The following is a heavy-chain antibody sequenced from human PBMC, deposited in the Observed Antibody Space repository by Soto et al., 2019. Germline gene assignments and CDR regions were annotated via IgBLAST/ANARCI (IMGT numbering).Heavy chain of an antibody. CDR2: IIPIFGTA. CDR1: GGTFSSSA. J-gene: IGHJ6*02. CDR3: ARDKDRVQLGGNYYSVMDV. D-gene: IGHD1-1*01. V-gene: IGHV1-69*12. Sequence: QVQLVQSGPELRQPGSSVRVSCKSSGGTFSSSAISWVRQAPGQGLEWMGGIIPIFGTADNAQKFQGRVTITADESTTTAYMELSSLTSEDTAVYFGARDKDRVQLGGNYYSVMDVWGQGTTVTVSS.